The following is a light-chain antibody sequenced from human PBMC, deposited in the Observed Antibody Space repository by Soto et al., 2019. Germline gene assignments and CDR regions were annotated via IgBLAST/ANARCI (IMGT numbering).Light chain of an antibody. CDR1: QSFSSY. J-gene: IGKJ5*01. CDR2: DAS. Sequence: EIVLPQSPATLSLSPGERATLSCRASQSFSSYLAWYQQKPGQAPRLLIYDASNRATVIPARFSGSGSGTDFSLTISSLEPEDFAVYYCQQRSNRPPGITFGQGTRLEIK. V-gene: IGKV3-11*01. CDR3: QQRSNRPPGIT.